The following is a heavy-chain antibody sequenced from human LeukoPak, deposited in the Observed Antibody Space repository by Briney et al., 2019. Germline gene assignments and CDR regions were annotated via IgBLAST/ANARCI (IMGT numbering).Heavy chain of an antibody. D-gene: IGHD1-26*01. Sequence: GGSLRLSCAASGFTFSSYVMNWVRQAPGKGLEWVAAIRGSGGSTYYADTVKGRFTISRDNSKNTLYLQMNSLRAEDTAVYYCAVGSGFMDVWGKGTTVTISS. CDR3: AVGSGFMDV. CDR2: IRGSGGST. J-gene: IGHJ6*03. V-gene: IGHV3-23*01. CDR1: GFTFSSYV.